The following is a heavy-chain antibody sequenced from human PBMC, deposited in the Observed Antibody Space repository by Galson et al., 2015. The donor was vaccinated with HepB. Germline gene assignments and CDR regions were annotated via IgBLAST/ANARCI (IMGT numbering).Heavy chain of an antibody. V-gene: IGHV1-18*01. D-gene: IGHD6-6*01. CDR3: ATRIEVLAALGAFDI. J-gene: IGHJ3*02. CDR1: GYTFTSYG. Sequence: SVKVSCKASGYTFTSYGISWVRQAPGQGLEWMGWISAYNGNTNYAQKLQGRVTMTTDTSTSTAYMELRSLRSDDTAVYYCATRIEVLAALGAFDIWGQGTMVTVSS. CDR2: ISAYNGNT.